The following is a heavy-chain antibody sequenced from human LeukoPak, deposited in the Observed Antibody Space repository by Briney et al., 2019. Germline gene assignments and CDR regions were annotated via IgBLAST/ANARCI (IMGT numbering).Heavy chain of an antibody. CDR1: GGSISSSSYY. CDR2: IYYSGST. Sequence: SETLSLTCTVSGGSISSSSYYWGWIRQPPGKGLEWIGSIYYSGSTYYNPSLKSRVTISVDTSKNQFSLKLSSVTAADTAVYYCARGFAARRRGYFDYWGQGTLVTVSS. D-gene: IGHD6-6*01. J-gene: IGHJ4*02. CDR3: ARGFAARRRGYFDY. V-gene: IGHV4-39*01.